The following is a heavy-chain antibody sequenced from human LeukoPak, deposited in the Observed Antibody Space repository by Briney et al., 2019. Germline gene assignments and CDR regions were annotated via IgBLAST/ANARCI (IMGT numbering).Heavy chain of an antibody. CDR1: GFTFSSYS. CDR2: ISSSSSTI. D-gene: IGHD6-13*01. Sequence: PGGSLRLSCAASGFTFSSYSMNWVRQAPGKGLEWVSYISSSSSTIYYADSVKGRFTISRDNAKNSLYLQMNSLRAEDTAVYYCARESGYRTSGAGYWGQGTLVTVSP. V-gene: IGHV3-48*01. J-gene: IGHJ4*02. CDR3: ARESGYRTSGAGY.